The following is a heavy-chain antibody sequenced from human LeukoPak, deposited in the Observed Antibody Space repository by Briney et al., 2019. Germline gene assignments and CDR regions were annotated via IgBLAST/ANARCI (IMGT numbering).Heavy chain of an antibody. CDR2: INGDGSST. CDR1: GFTISSYW. V-gene: IGHV3-74*01. D-gene: IGHD1-26*01. J-gene: IGHJ3*02. CDR3: ARGGSPPEALGDTFDI. Sequence: GGSLRLSCAASGFTISSYWMHWVHQAPGKGLGRVSRINGDGSSTINADSVKGRFTISRDDAKNTLYLQMNSLRVDDTAVYYCARGGSPPEALGDTFDIWGQGTMVTVSS.